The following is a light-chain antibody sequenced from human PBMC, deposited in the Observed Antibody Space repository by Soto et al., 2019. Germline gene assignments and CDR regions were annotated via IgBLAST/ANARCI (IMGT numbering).Light chain of an antibody. CDR1: SSDVGGYNY. CDR2: DVS. CDR3: SSYTSSSTPFYV. V-gene: IGLV2-14*01. Sequence: QSVLTQPASVSGSPGQSITISCTGTSSDVGGYNYVSWYQQHPGKAPKLMIYDVSNRPSGVSNRFSGSKSGNTASLTISGLQAMDEADYYCSSYTSSSTPFYVFGTGTKVTVL. J-gene: IGLJ1*01.